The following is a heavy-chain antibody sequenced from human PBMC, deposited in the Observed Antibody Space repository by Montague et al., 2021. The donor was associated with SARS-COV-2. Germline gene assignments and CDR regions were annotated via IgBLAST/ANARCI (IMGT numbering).Heavy chain of an antibody. D-gene: IGHD3-3*01. CDR3: ARGQVTIFGMLIFIPAAGHLDG. V-gene: IGHV4-34*01. CDR2: INHTGGA. Sequence: SETLSLTCAVYSGSFSDYYWTWIRQPPGKGLEWIGEINHTGGATYNPSLKSRVTLSVDTSKNQFSLKLQSVTAADTAVYYCARGQVTIFGMLIFIPAAGHLDGWGQGTSVTVSS. J-gene: IGHJ3*01. CDR1: SGSFSDYY.